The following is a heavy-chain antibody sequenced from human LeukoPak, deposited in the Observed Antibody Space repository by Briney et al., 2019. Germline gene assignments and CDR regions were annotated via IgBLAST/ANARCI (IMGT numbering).Heavy chain of an antibody. J-gene: IGHJ4*02. CDR2: ISYDGSNK. Sequence: GGSLRLSCAASGFTFSSYAMHWVRQAPGKGLEWVAVISYDGSNKYYADSVKGRFTISRDNSKNTLYLQMNSLRAEDTAVYYCARESSALLDYWGQGTLVTVSS. CDR1: GFTFSSYA. V-gene: IGHV3-30-3*01. D-gene: IGHD3-22*01. CDR3: ARESSALLDY.